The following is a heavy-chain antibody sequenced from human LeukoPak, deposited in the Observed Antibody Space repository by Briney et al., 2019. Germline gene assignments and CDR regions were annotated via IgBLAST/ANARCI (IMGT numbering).Heavy chain of an antibody. V-gene: IGHV4-4*07. CDR2: IYTSGST. CDR1: GGSISSYY. Sequence: SETLSLTCTVSGGSISSYYWSWIRQPAGKGLEWIGRIYTSGSTNYNPSLKSRVTISVDKSRNQFSLKLSSVTAADTAVYYCARGYSSSWYSDYWGQGTLVTVSS. J-gene: IGHJ4*02. D-gene: IGHD6-13*01. CDR3: ARGYSSSWYSDY.